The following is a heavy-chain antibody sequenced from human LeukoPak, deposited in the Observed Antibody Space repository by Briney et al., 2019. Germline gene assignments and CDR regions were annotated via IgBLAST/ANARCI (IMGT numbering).Heavy chain of an antibody. Sequence: SETLSLTCTVSGGSISTYYWSWIRQPPGKGLEWIGFIYYTGSTNHNPSLKSRVTISVDTSKNQFSLNLNSVTAADTAVYYCAKSRSSTWYLFDYWGQGTLVTVSS. CDR3: AKSRSSTWYLFDY. CDR1: GGSISTYY. J-gene: IGHJ4*02. D-gene: IGHD6-13*01. V-gene: IGHV4-59*08. CDR2: IYYTGST.